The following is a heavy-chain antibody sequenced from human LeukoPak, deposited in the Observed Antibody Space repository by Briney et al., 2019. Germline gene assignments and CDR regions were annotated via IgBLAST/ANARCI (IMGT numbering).Heavy chain of an antibody. D-gene: IGHD1-7*01. CDR2: INPNSGGT. V-gene: IGHV1-2*06. CDR3: ARGDNWNYLPQHAADY. J-gene: IGHJ4*02. Sequence: ASVKVSCKASGYTFTGYYMHWVRQAPGQGLEWMGRINPNSGGTNYAQKFQGRVTMTRDTSIGTAYMELSRLRSDDTAVYYCARGDNWNYLPQHAADYWGQGTLVTVSS. CDR1: GYTFTGYY.